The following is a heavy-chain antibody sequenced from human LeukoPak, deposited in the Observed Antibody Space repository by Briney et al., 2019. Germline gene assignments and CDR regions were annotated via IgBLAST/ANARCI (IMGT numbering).Heavy chain of an antibody. CDR3: ARDNTEFRGVFRTSQKLDAFDI. J-gene: IGHJ3*02. CDR2: INQSGSS. D-gene: IGHD3-10*01. Sequence: SGTLSLTCAVYGGSFGGYYWSWIRQPPGKGLEWIWGINQSGSSKCNPSLVSRVTIFVSASKKQFSLKLSSVTAADTAVYYCARDNTEFRGVFRTSQKLDAFDIWGQGAMVTVSS. CDR1: GGSFGGYY. V-gene: IGHV4-34*01.